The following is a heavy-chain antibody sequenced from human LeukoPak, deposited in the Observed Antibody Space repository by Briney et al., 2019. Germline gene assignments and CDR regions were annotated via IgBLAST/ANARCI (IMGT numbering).Heavy chain of an antibody. D-gene: IGHD3-9*01. CDR2: INPNSGGT. J-gene: IGHJ6*02. V-gene: IGHV1-2*02. CDR1: GYTFTGYY. Sequence: GASVKVSCKASGYTFTGYYMHWVRQAPGQGLEWMGWINPNSGGTNYAQKFQGRVTMTRDTSISTAYMELSRLRSDDTAVFFRQRTAYDISDHGMDVWGQGTTVTVSS. CDR3: QRTAYDISDHGMDV.